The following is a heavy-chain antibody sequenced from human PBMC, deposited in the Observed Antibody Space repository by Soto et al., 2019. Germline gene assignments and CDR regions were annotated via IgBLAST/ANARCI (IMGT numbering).Heavy chain of an antibody. CDR3: ARTHYSDRSGTDY. CDR1: GGSIRSGDSY. D-gene: IGHD3-22*01. CDR2: IYYSGST. V-gene: IGHV4-30-4*01. J-gene: IGHJ4*02. Sequence: NRSETLSLTCTVSGGSIRSGDSYWSWIRQPPGKGLEWIGYIYYSGSTYYNPSLKSRVTISLDTSKNQFSLNLSSVTAADTAVYYCARTHYSDRSGTDYWGQGTLVTSPQ.